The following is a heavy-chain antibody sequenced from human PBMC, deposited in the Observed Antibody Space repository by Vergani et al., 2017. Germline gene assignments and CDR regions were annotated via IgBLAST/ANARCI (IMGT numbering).Heavy chain of an antibody. J-gene: IGHJ2*01. CDR3: ARLNEDGYGADWYFDL. Sequence: QLQLQESGPGLVKPSETLSLTCTVSGGSISSSSYYWGWIRQPPGKGLEWIGSIYPGDSDTRYSPSFQGQVTISADKSISTAYLQWSSLKASDTAMYYCARLNEDGYGADWYFDLWGRGTLVTVSS. CDR2: IYPGDSDT. D-gene: IGHD5-24*01. V-gene: IGHV4-39*07. CDR1: GGSISSSSYY.